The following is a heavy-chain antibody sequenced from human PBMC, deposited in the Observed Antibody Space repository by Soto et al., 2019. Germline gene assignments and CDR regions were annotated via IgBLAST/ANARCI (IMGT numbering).Heavy chain of an antibody. CDR3: AGAPPPYSSSRYYYYYYMDV. CDR2: IIPILGIA. Sequence: QVQLVQSGAEVKKPGSSVKVSCKASGGTFSSYTISWVRQAPGQGLEWMGRIIPILGIANYAQKFQGRVKITADKATSTAYMELSSLSSEDTAVYYCAGAPPPYSSSRYYYYYYMDVWGKGTPVTVSS. J-gene: IGHJ6*03. V-gene: IGHV1-69*02. D-gene: IGHD6-6*01. CDR1: GGTFSSYT.